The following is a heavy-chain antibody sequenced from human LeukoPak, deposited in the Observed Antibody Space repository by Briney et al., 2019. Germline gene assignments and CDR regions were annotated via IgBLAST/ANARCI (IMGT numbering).Heavy chain of an antibody. V-gene: IGHV3-30*03. CDR3: ARDCSGTSCLADQH. D-gene: IGHD2-2*01. J-gene: IGHJ1*01. CDR1: GFTFSNYG. CDR2: ISFDGSNK. Sequence: GGSLRLSCADSGFTFSNYGMHWVRQAPGKGLEWVAVISFDGSNKHYTDSVKGRFTISRDNAKNSLYLQMNSLRAEDTAVYYCARDCSGTSCLADQHWGQGTLVTVSS.